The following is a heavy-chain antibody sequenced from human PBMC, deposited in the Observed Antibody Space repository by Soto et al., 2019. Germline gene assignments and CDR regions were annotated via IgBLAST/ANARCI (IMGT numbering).Heavy chain of an antibody. Sequence: SETLSLTCTFSCGSIISYYWSWIRQPPGKGLEWIGYIYYSGSTNYNPSLKSRVTISVDTSKNQFSLKLSSVTAADTAVYYCARDPSYLGYFDYWGQGTLVTVSS. D-gene: IGHD7-27*01. CDR3: ARDPSYLGYFDY. J-gene: IGHJ4*02. V-gene: IGHV4-59*01. CDR1: CGSIISYY. CDR2: IYYSGST.